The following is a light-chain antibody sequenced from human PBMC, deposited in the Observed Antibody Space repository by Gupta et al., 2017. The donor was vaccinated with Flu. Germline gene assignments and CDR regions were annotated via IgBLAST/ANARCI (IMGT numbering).Light chain of an antibody. CDR3: AAWDDSLNGHVV. J-gene: IGLJ2*01. Sequence: VTISCSRSSSNIGSNTVNWYQQLPGTAPKLLIYSNNQRPSGVPDRFSGSKSGTSASLAISGLQSEDEADYYCAAWDDSLNGHVVFGGGTKLTVL. CDR1: SSNIGSNT. CDR2: SNN. V-gene: IGLV1-44*01.